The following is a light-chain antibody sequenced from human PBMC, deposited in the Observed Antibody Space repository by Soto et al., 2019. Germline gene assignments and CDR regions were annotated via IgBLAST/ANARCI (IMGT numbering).Light chain of an antibody. Sequence: EYVLTHSPHTLFLSPGDRATLSCRASQIVTNAYLAWYQQKPGQPPRLLIYAASSRATGIPDRFSGSGSGTDFTLTITSLEAEDCAVYYCQQYYSSLWAFGQGTKVDIK. CDR2: AAS. CDR1: QIVTNAY. CDR3: QQYYSSLWA. J-gene: IGKJ1*01. V-gene: IGKV3-20*01.